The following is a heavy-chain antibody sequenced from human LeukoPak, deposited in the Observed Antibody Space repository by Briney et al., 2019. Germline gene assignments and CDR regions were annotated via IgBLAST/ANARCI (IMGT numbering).Heavy chain of an antibody. D-gene: IGHD4-17*01. CDR3: ARLAYDYGDSL. CDR2: FSYTGST. V-gene: IGHV4-59*08. Sequence: SETLSLTCTVSGGSISSYYWSWIRQPPGKGLEWIGSFSYTGSTSYNPSLKSRVTISVDTSKNQFSLKLSSVTAADTAVYYCARLAYDYGDSLWGQGTLVTVSS. J-gene: IGHJ4*02. CDR1: GGSISSYY.